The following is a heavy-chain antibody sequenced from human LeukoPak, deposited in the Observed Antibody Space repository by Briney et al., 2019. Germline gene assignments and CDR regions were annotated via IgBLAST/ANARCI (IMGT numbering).Heavy chain of an antibody. CDR3: ARVYYDILTGYSRPIYYYYYYMDV. V-gene: IGHV4-39*07. D-gene: IGHD3-9*01. CDR2: IYYSGST. CDR1: GGSISSSSYY. Sequence: SETLSLTCTVSGGSISSSSYYWGWIRQPPGKGLEWIGSIYYSGSTYYNPSLKSRVTISVDTSKNQFSLKLSSVTAADTAVYYCARVYYDILTGYSRPIYYYYYYMDVWGKGTTVTVSS. J-gene: IGHJ6*03.